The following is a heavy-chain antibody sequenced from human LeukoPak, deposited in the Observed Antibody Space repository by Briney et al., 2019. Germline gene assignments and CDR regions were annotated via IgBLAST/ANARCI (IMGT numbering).Heavy chain of an antibody. J-gene: IGHJ4*02. Sequence: PSETLSLTCAVYGGSFSGYYWSWIRQPPGKGLEWIGYIYYSGSTNYNPSLKSRVTISVDTSKNQFSLKLSSVTAADTAVYYCARAQYDSSGYPFDYWGQGTLVTVSS. D-gene: IGHD3-22*01. CDR1: GGSFSGYY. CDR3: ARAQYDSSGYPFDY. CDR2: IYYSGST. V-gene: IGHV4-59*01.